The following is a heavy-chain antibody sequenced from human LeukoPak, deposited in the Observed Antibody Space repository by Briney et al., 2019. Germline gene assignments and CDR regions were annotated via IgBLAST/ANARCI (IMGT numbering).Heavy chain of an antibody. CDR2: INPNSGGT. D-gene: IGHD3-16*01. J-gene: IGHJ4*02. Sequence: ASVKVSCKASGYTFTSYDINWVRQATGQGLEWMGWINPNSGGTNYAQKFQGRVTMTRDTSISTAYMEVSRLRSDDTAVYYCARDGGLDYWGQGTLVTVSS. CDR3: ARDGGLDY. CDR1: GYTFTSYD. V-gene: IGHV1-2*02.